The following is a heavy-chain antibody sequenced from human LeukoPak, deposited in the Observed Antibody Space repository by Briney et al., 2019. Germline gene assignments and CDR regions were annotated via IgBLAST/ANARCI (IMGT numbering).Heavy chain of an antibody. V-gene: IGHV3-7*01. CDR1: GFTFSSYR. CDR2: IKQDGSEK. Sequence: PSGGSLRLSCAASGFTFSSYRMSWVRQAPGKGLEWVANIKQDGSEKYYVDSVKGRFTISRDNAKNSLYLQMNSLRAEDTAVYYCARDNRYYYDSSGTGDAFDIWGQGTMVTVSS. CDR3: ARDNRYYYDSSGTGDAFDI. J-gene: IGHJ3*02. D-gene: IGHD3-22*01.